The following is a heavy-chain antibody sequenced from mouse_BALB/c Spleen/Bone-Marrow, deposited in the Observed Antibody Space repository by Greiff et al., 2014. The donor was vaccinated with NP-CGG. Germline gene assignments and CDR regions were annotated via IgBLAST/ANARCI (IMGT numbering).Heavy chain of an antibody. Sequence: VMLVESGPGLVQPSQSLSITCTVSGFSLTSYGVHWVRQSPGKGLEWLGVMWSGGSTDYNAAFISRLSISKDNSKSQVFFKMNSLQANDTAIYYCAREEFYAMDYWGQGTSVTVSS. V-gene: IGHV2-2*02. CDR2: MWSGGST. CDR3: AREEFYAMDY. J-gene: IGHJ4*01. CDR1: GFSLTSYG.